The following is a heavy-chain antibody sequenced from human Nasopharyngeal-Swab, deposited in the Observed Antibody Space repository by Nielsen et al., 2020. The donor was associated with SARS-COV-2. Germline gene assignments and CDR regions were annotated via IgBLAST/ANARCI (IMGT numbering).Heavy chain of an antibody. Sequence: ASVKAPCKASGYTFTSYYMHWARQAPAQGLEWMGIINPSGGSTSYAQKFQGRVTMTRDTSTSTVYMELSSLRSEDTAVYYCARDRITMVRGVISLTNWFDPWGQGTLVTVSS. CDR2: INPSGGST. J-gene: IGHJ5*02. CDR3: ARDRITMVRGVISLTNWFDP. D-gene: IGHD3-10*01. V-gene: IGHV1-46*01. CDR1: GYTFTSYY.